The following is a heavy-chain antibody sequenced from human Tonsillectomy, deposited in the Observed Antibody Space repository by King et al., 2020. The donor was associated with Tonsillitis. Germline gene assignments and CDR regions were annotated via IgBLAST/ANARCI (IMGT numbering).Heavy chain of an antibody. CDR1: GESFSGYY. D-gene: IGHD3-16*01. J-gene: IGHJ6*03. CDR3: ARVGALHYYYYMDV. CDR2: VNHSGST. Sequence: VQLQQWGAGLLKPSETLSLTCAVYGESFSGYYWSWIRQPPGKGLEWIGEVNHSGSTNYNPSLKSRVTISVDTSKNQFSLKLRSVTAADTAVYYCARVGALHYYYYMDVWGKGTTVTVSS. V-gene: IGHV4-34*01.